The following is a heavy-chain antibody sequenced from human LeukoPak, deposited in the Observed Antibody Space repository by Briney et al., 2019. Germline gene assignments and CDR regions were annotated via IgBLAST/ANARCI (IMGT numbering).Heavy chain of an antibody. CDR1: GFTFSDYA. CDR3: TRESGSYWEYYFDY. D-gene: IGHD1-26*01. V-gene: IGHV3-49*04. CDR2: IRSKAYGGTT. Sequence: GGSLRLSCTASGFTFSDYAMSWVRQAPGKGLEWVGFIRSKAYGGTTEYAASVKGRFTISRDDSKSIAYLQMNSLKTEDTAVYYCTRESGSYWEYYFDYWGQGTLVTVSS. J-gene: IGHJ4*02.